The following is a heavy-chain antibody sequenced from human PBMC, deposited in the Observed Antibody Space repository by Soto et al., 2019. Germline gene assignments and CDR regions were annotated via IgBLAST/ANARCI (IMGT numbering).Heavy chain of an antibody. V-gene: IGHV4-34*01. CDR2: INHSGST. CDR3: ARGLLTGTKEGDY. J-gene: IGHJ4*02. D-gene: IGHD1-20*01. Sequence: AVYGGSFSGYYWSWIRQPPGKGLEWIGEINHSGSTNYNPSLKSRVTISVDTSKNQFSLKLSSVTAADTAVYYCARGLLTGTKEGDYWGQGTLVTVSS. CDR1: GGSFSGYY.